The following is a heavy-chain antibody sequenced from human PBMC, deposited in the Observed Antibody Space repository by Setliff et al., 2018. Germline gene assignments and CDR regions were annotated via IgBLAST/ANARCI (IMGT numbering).Heavy chain of an antibody. J-gene: IGHJ3*02. CDR2: MNPNSGNT. D-gene: IGHD2-21*01. CDR1: GYTFTSYD. Sequence: ASVKVSCKASGYTFTSYDINWMRQASGQGLEWMGWMNPNSGNTGSTQKFQGRVTMTRNTSTSTAYMELSRLTSEDTAVYYCARDPTSGALFRAFDIWGQGTMVTVSS. CDR3: ARDPTSGALFRAFDI. V-gene: IGHV1-8*02.